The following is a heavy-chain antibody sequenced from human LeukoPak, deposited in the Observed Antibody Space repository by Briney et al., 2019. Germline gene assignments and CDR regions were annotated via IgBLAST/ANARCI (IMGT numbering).Heavy chain of an antibody. CDR2: IYYSGST. V-gene: IGHV4-59*01. CDR3: ARLYSSSWYGGGRVRFDP. D-gene: IGHD6-13*01. CDR1: GGSISSYY. Sequence: TSETLSLTCTVSGGSISSYYWSWIRQPPGKGLEWIGYIYYSGSTNYNPSLKSRVTISVDTSKNQFSLKLSSVTAADTAVYYCARLYSSSWYGGGRVRFDPWGQGTLVTVSS. J-gene: IGHJ5*02.